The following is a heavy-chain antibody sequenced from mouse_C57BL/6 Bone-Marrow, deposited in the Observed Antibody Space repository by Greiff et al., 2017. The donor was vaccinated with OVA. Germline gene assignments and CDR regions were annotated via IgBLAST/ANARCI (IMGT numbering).Heavy chain of an antibody. CDR1: GFTFSSYA. CDR3: TRLLDAMDY. D-gene: IGHD2-1*01. CDR2: ISSGGDYI. V-gene: IGHV5-9-1*02. J-gene: IGHJ4*01. Sequence: DVKLQESGAGLVKPGGSLKLSCAASGFTFSSYAMSWVRQTPEKRLEWVAYISSGGDYIYYADTVKGRFTISRDNARNTLYLQMSSLKSEDTAMYYCTRLLDAMDYWGQGTAVTVSS.